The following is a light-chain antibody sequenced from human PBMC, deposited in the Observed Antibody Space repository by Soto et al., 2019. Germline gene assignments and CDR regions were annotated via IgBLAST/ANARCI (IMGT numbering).Light chain of an antibody. J-gene: IGKJ4*01. CDR2: GAT. CDR1: QTIITY. CDR3: QQTKSAPLT. Sequence: DIQMTQSPSSLSASVGDRVTIACRTGQTIITYLNWYQQKPGEAPKLLIYGATNLQSGVPSRFSGSGSGTDFTLTISSLQLEDFGTYYCQQTKSAPLTFGGGTKVEIK. V-gene: IGKV1-39*01.